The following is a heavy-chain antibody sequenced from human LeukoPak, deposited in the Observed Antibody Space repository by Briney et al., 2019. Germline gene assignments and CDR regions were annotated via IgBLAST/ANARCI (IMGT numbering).Heavy chain of an antibody. CDR2: IYMSGST. Sequence: SETLSLTCTVSGGSISSYYCSWIRQPAGKGLEWIGRIYMSGSTNYNPSLKSRVTISVDKSKNQFSLKLSSVTAADTAVYYCASAHYGDYVSDYWGQGILVTVSS. J-gene: IGHJ4*02. CDR1: GGSISSYY. V-gene: IGHV4-4*07. D-gene: IGHD4-17*01. CDR3: ASAHYGDYVSDY.